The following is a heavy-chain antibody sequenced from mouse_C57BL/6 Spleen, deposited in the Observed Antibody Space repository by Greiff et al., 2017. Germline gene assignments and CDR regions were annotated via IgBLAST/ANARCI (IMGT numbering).Heavy chain of an antibody. J-gene: IGHJ4*01. CDR3: ARMRDDGNYGGYAMDY. D-gene: IGHD2-1*01. CDR1: GYTFTDYY. Sequence: VQLQQSGPELVKPGASVKISCKASGYTFTDYYMNWVKQSHGKSLEWIGDINPNNGGTSYNQKFKGKATLTVDKSSSTAYMEHRSLISEDSAVYYCARMRDDGNYGGYAMDYWGQGTSVTVSS. V-gene: IGHV1-26*01. CDR2: INPNNGGT.